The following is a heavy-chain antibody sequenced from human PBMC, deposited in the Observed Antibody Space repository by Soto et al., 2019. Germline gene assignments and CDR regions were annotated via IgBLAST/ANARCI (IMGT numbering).Heavy chain of an antibody. J-gene: IGHJ6*03. Sequence: QVELQESGPGLVKPSETLSLTCNVSGGSFSSHYWSWIRQPPGGGMEWIGYVLYTGSTNYNPSLRSLVLISVDTSKNQFSLKLRSVTAADTAVYYCARQDGYYNYMDVWGKGTTFTVSS. V-gene: IGHV4-59*08. CDR1: GGSFSSHY. CDR3: ARQDGYYNYMDV. CDR2: VLYTGST.